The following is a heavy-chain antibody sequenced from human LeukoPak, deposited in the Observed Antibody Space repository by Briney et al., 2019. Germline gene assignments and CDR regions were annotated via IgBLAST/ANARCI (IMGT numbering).Heavy chain of an antibody. CDR3: AKPYYDFWSGWD. J-gene: IGHJ4*02. Sequence: GGPLRLSCAASGFTFSSYAMSWVRQAPGKGLEWVSAISGSGGSTYYADSVKGRFTISRDNSKNTLYLQMNSLRAEDTAVYYCAKPYYDFWSGWDWGQGTLVTVSS. CDR1: GFTFSSYA. D-gene: IGHD3-3*01. CDR2: ISGSGGST. V-gene: IGHV3-23*01.